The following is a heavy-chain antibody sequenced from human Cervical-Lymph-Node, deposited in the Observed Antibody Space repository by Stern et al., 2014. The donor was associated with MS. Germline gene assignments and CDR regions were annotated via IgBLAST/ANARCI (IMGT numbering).Heavy chain of an antibody. CDR2: IIPIFGTP. CDR1: GGTFSTQA. CDR3: ATPSTVTVGGMDV. V-gene: IGHV1-69*05. D-gene: IGHD4-17*01. J-gene: IGHJ6*02. Sequence: QDQLVQSGAEVKKPGSSVKVSCKASGGTFSTQAINWVRQAPGQGLEWVGGIIPIFGTPNYAHQVQDRVTITTDESTSTAYMDLSSLRSEDTAVYYCATPSTVTVGGMDVWGQGTTVTVSS.